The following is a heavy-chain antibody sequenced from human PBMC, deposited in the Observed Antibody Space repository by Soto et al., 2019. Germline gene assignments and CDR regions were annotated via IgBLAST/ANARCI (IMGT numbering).Heavy chain of an antibody. D-gene: IGHD6-13*01. J-gene: IGHJ4*02. V-gene: IGHV1-2*04. Sequence: ASVKVSCKASGYTFTGYYMHWVRQAPGQGLEWMGWINPNSGGTNYAQKFQGWVTMTRDTSISTAYMELSRLRSDDTAVYYCARAASSSWYLFEDYWGQGTLVTVSS. CDR2: INPNSGGT. CDR3: ARAASSSWYLFEDY. CDR1: GYTFTGYY.